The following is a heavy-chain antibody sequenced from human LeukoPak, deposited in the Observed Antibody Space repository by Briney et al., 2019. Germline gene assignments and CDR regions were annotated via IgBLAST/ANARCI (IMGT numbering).Heavy chain of an antibody. CDR2: IKSKTDGGTT. CDR3: TTDDYGSHRDC. D-gene: IGHD4-17*01. J-gene: IGHJ4*02. Sequence: GGSLRLSCAASGFTFSNAWMSWIRQAPGKGLEWVGRIKSKTDGGTTDYAAPVEGRFSISRDDSKNTLDLQMNSLKTEDTAVYYCTTDDYGSHRDCWGQGTLVTVSS. V-gene: IGHV3-15*01. CDR1: GFTFSNAW.